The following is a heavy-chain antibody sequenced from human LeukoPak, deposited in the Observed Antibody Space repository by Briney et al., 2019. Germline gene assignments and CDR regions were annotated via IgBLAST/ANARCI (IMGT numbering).Heavy chain of an antibody. CDR2: LYSDGNT. V-gene: IGHV3-53*01. D-gene: IGHD1-14*01. Sequence: PGGSLTLSCTASGFTFSSYWMSWVRQAPGKGLEWVSVLYSDGNTKYAHSVQGRFTISRDNSKNTLYLEMNSLSPDDTAVYYCARGVEPLAANTLAYWGQGTLVTVS. CDR3: ARGVEPLAANTLAY. CDR1: GFTFSSYW. J-gene: IGHJ4*02.